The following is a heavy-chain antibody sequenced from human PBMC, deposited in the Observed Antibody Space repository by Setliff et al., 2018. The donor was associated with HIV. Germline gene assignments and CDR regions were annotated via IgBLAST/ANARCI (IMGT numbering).Heavy chain of an antibody. J-gene: IGHJ5*01. D-gene: IGHD3-3*01. Sequence: TSETLSLTCSVSGDSMFRPNYYLSWIRKPAGKGLEWIGHIYASGSANINPSFRSRVTMSDDTSKNQFSLRLTSVTAADTAVYYCARDRFGVPGDSWGQGTQVTVSS. CDR3: ARDRFGVPGDS. CDR1: GDSMFRPNYY. CDR2: IYASGSA. V-gene: IGHV4-61*09.